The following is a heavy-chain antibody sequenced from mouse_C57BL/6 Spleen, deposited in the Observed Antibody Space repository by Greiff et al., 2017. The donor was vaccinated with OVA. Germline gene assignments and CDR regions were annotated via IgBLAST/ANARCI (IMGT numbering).Heavy chain of an antibody. Sequence: EVKLLESGPGLVKPSQSLSLTCSVTGYSITSGYYWNWIRQFPGNKLEWMGYISYDGSTNYNPSLKNRISITRDTSTNQFFLKLNSVTTEDTATYDCARDRDIYYDYGRYFDVWGTGTTVTVSS. CDR1: GYSITSGYY. CDR3: ARDRDIYYDYGRYFDV. CDR2: ISYDGST. D-gene: IGHD2-4*01. J-gene: IGHJ1*03. V-gene: IGHV3-6*01.